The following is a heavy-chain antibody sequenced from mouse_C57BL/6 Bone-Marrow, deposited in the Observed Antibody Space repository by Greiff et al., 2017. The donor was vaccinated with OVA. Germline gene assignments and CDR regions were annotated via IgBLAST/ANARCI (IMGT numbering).Heavy chain of an antibody. Sequence: EVQRVESGGGLVQPGGSLKLSCAASGFTFSAYGMAWVRQAPRKGPEWVAFISNLAYSIYYADTVTGRFTISRENAKNTLYLEMSSLRSEDTAMDYCARLTHYYAMDYWGQGTSVTVSS. CDR1: GFTFSAYG. V-gene: IGHV5-15*01. J-gene: IGHJ4*01. CDR3: ARLTHYYAMDY. D-gene: IGHD1-1*01. CDR2: ISNLAYSI.